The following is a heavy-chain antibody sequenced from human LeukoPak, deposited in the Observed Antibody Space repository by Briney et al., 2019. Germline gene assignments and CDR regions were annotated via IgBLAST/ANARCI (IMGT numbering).Heavy chain of an antibody. CDR1: GGSISSYH. V-gene: IGHV4-59*08. CDR3: ARQSPNSSGWYDFDS. CDR2: INYSGTT. Sequence: SETPSLTCSVSGGSISSYHWNWIRQPPGKGLEWIGYINYSGTTNYNPSLKSRVTISIDTSKNQFSLKLSSVTAADTAVYYCARQSPNSSGWYDFDSSGQGTLGTVSS. D-gene: IGHD6-19*01. J-gene: IGHJ4*02.